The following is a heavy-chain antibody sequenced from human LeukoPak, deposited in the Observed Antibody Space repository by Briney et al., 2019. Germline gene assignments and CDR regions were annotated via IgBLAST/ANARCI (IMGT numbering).Heavy chain of an antibody. D-gene: IGHD3-10*01. CDR3: ARDAVWFGEPPGGMDV. V-gene: IGHV3-11*06. CDR1: GFRVSGYD. J-gene: IGHJ6*02. Sequence: GGSLRLSCAASGFRVSGYDLNWIRQAPGKGLEWIAYISISSSNIHYADSVRGRFTISRDNANNSLYLQLSSLRVEDTAVYYCARDAVWFGEPPGGMDVWGQGTTVTVSS. CDR2: ISISSSNI.